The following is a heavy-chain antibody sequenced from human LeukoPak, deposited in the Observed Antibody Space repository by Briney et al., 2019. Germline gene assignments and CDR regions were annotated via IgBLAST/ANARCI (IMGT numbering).Heavy chain of an antibody. Sequence: GGSLRLSCAASGFTFSSYGMNWVRQAPGKGLEWVGVILYDGSDSYYTDSVKGRFTLSRDNSKNTLYLQMNSLRAEDTAVYFCARDRDSSSHYFDYWGQGALVTVSS. CDR3: ARDRDSSSHYFDY. V-gene: IGHV3-30*03. CDR1: GFTFSSYG. D-gene: IGHD6-6*01. CDR2: ILYDGSDS. J-gene: IGHJ4*02.